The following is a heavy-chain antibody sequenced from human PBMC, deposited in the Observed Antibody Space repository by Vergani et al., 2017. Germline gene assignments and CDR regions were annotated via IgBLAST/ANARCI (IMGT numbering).Heavy chain of an antibody. V-gene: IGHV1-46*02. J-gene: IGHJ4*02. CDR2: VNFVTGAA. CDR1: GYIFKNYY. D-gene: IGHD2-15*01. CDR3: ARSIGYCTSRSCRPYYFGL. Sequence: QVQLVQSGAAVKKPGASAKVSCTASGYIFKNYYMHWLRLAPGQGFQWMGVVNFVTGAATSPQRFEGRITMTRDTSTATFYMDLSSLKYEYTAIYYCARSIGYCTSRSCRPYYFGLWGQGTLVTVSS.